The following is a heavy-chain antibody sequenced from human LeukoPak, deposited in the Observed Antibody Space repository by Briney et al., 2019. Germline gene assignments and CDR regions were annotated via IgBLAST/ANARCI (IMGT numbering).Heavy chain of an antibody. CDR1: GYTFTAYY. V-gene: IGHV1-2*06. D-gene: IGHD3-3*01. CDR2: INPNSGGT. Sequence: ASVKVSCKASGYTFTAYYMHWVRQAPGQGLEWMGRINPNSGGTNYAQKFQGRVTMTRDTSISTAYMELSRLRSDDTAVYYCARDLMAIFGASYYFDYWGQGTLVTVSS. J-gene: IGHJ4*02. CDR3: ARDLMAIFGASYYFDY.